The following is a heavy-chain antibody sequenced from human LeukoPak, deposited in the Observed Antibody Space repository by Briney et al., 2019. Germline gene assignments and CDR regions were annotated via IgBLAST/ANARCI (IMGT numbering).Heavy chain of an antibody. CDR3: ARGWSTVTTPDFDY. CDR1: GGSISSSSYY. V-gene: IGHV4-39*07. D-gene: IGHD4-17*01. J-gene: IGHJ4*02. Sequence: PPETLSLTCTVSGGSISSSSYYWGWIRQPPGKGLEWIGSIYYSGSTYYNPSLKSRITISVDTSKNQFSLKLSSVTAADTAVYYCARGWSTVTTPDFDYWGQGTLVTVSS. CDR2: IYYSGST.